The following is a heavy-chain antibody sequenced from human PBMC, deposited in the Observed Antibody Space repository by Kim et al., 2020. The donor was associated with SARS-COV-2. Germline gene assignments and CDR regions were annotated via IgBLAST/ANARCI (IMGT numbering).Heavy chain of an antibody. CDR1: GGTFSSYA. CDR3: AREAEDGDRLYSFDY. D-gene: IGHD4-17*01. Sequence: SVKVSCKASGGTFSSYAISWVRQAPGQGLEWMGGIIPIFGTANYAQKFQGRVTITADESTSTAYMELSSLRSEDTAVYYCAREAEDGDRLYSFDYWGQGTLVTVSS. J-gene: IGHJ4*02. CDR2: IIPIFGTA. V-gene: IGHV1-69*13.